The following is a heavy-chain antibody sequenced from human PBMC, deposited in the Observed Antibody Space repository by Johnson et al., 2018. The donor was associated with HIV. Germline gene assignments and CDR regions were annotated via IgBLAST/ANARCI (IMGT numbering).Heavy chain of an antibody. D-gene: IGHD4-17*01. CDR1: GFTFSNYG. CDR3: ARGRKTVTTVRPSAFDI. Sequence: QVHLVESGGGVVQPGGSLRLSCAASGFTFSNYGMHWVRQGPGKGLEWVAFIRHDGNNKYYADSVKGRFTISRDSSKNTLYLQMNSLRAEDTAVYYCARGRKTVTTVRPSAFDIWGQGTMVTVSS. V-gene: IGHV3-30*02. J-gene: IGHJ3*02. CDR2: IRHDGNNK.